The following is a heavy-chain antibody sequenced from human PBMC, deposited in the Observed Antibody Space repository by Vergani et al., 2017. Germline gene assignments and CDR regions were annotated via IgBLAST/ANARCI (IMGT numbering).Heavy chain of an antibody. CDR2: IYYSGST. Sequence: QLQLQESGPGLVKPSGTLSLTCSVTGGSISSSSYYWGWIRQPPGKGLEWIGSIYYSGSTYYNPSLRSRVRISIDAYNVLSLRLQSVTAADTAVYFCVRDLYSRGPFDVWGQGSLVTVSS. D-gene: IGHD3-22*01. J-gene: IGHJ4*01. V-gene: IGHV4-39*02. CDR3: VRDLYSRGPFDV. CDR1: GGSISSSSYY.